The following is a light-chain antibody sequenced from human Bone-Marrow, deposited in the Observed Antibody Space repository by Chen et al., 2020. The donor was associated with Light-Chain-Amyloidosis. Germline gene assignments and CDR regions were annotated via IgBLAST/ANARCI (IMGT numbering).Light chain of an antibody. CDR2: DDS. CDR3: SSYAGGTTVVI. V-gene: IGLV2-23*01. Sequence: QSALTQPASVSGSPGQSITISCTGTSSDVGSYNLVSWYQQHPGKVPNLMIYDDSKRPSGVSDHFAGSESGNTASLTICGLQAEDEADYYCSSYAGGTTVVIFGGGTKLTVL. CDR1: SSDVGSYNL. J-gene: IGLJ2*01.